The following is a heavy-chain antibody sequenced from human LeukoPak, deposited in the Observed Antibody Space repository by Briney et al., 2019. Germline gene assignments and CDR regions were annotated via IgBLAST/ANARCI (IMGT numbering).Heavy chain of an antibody. V-gene: IGHV3-33*01. CDR3: ARESYGSYDY. CDR1: GFTFSNYG. CDR2: IWYDGSNK. D-gene: IGHD1-26*01. J-gene: IGHJ4*02. Sequence: PGGSLRLSCAASGFTFSNYGMHWVRQAPGKGLEWVAVIWYDGSNKYYADSVKGRFTISRDNSKNTLYLQMNTLRAKDTALYYCARESYGSYDYWGQGTLVTVSS.